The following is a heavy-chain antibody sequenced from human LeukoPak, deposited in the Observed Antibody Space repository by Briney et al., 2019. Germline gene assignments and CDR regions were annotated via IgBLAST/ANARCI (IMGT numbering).Heavy chain of an antibody. CDR1: GFTFSSSA. D-gene: IGHD6-13*01. J-gene: IGHJ4*02. Sequence: GGSLRLSCAASGFTFSSSAMSWVRQAPGKGLEWVSIIYSGGSIYYVESVKGRFTISRDNSRNTVYLQMNSLRAEDTAVYYCASSVGSSTFENWGQGTLVTVSS. CDR3: ASSVGSSTFEN. V-gene: IGHV3-23*03. CDR2: IYSGGSI.